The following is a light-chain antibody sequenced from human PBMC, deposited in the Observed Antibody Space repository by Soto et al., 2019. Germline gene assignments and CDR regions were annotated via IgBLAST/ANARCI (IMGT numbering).Light chain of an antibody. CDR1: QSVTSNY. V-gene: IGKV3-20*01. J-gene: IGKJ2*01. Sequence: DIVLTQSPGTLSLSPGDRATLSCGASQSVTSNYLAWYQQKPGQAPRLLIFGASIRVKGIPYRFIGSGSGTDFTLTISRLEPEDFAVYYCQQYTSSPYMFGQGTKLEIK. CDR3: QQYTSSPYM. CDR2: GAS.